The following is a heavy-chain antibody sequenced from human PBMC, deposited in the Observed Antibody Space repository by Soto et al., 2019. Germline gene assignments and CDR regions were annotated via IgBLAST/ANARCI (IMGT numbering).Heavy chain of an antibody. V-gene: IGHV4-34*01. CDR3: AVYDILTGYHDY. CDR1: GGSFSGYY. D-gene: IGHD3-9*01. CDR2: INHSGST. J-gene: IGHJ4*02. Sequence: AETLSLTCAVYGGSFSGYYWSWIRQPPGKGLEWIGEINHSGSTNYNPSLKSRVTISVDTSKNQFSLKLSSVTAADTAVYYCAVYDILTGYHDYWGQGTLVTVSS.